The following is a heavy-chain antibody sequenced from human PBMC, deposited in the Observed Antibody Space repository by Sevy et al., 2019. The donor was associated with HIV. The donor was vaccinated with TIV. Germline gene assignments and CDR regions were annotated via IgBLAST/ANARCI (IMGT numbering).Heavy chain of an antibody. Sequence: GGSLRLSCAASGFTFSKYSMSWVRQPPGKGLEWVSTLSFGCGEINYADSVKGRFTISRDNSKSTVYLQMNNLRPEDTTVEYCAREGGTKPHDYWGQGTLVTVSS. V-gene: IGHV3-23*01. J-gene: IGHJ4*02. CDR3: AREGGTKPHDY. D-gene: IGHD2-8*01. CDR1: GFTFSKYS. CDR2: LSFGCGEI.